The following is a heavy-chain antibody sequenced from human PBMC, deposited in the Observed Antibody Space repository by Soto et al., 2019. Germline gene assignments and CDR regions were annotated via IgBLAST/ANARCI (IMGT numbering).Heavy chain of an antibody. D-gene: IGHD6-19*01. CDR1: GFTFSSNG. V-gene: IGHV3-30*18. CDR2: ISYDGSNK. J-gene: IGHJ4*02. Sequence: QVQLVESGGGVVQPGRSLRLSCAASGFTFSSNGMHWVRQAPGKGLEWVAVISYDGSNKYQADSVKGRFTISRDNSKNTLHLQMNSLRAEDTAVYYCAKDHGYSSFCVDYWGQGTLVTVSS. CDR3: AKDHGYSSFCVDY.